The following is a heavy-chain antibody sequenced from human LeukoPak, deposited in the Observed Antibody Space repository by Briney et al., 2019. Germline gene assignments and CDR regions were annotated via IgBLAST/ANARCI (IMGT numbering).Heavy chain of an antibody. J-gene: IGHJ4*02. CDR3: AKDLHVRSSSTVTTGGVDS. CDR1: GFTFRSYA. Sequence: GGSLRLSCAASGFTFRSYAMSWVRQAPGKGLEWVSAISGSGDITYYADSVKGRFTMSRDNFKNTLYLQMNSLRVEDTAVYYCAKDLHVRSSSTVTTGGVDSWGQGTLVTVSS. D-gene: IGHD4-17*01. CDR2: ISGSGDIT. V-gene: IGHV3-23*01.